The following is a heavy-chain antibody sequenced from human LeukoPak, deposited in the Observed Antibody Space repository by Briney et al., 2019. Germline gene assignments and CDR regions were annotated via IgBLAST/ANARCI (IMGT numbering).Heavy chain of an antibody. CDR2: VNGRGATT. CDR1: GFTFSDYA. V-gene: IGHV3-23*01. J-gene: IGHJ5*02. D-gene: IGHD6-19*01. CDR3: AKGSGSGWYGWFAP. Sequence: GGSLRLSCAASGFASGFTFSDYAVSWVRQAPGKGPEWVASVNGRGATTYYADSVRGRFTISRDNSKNTFFLQMNTLRAADTAVYYCAKGSGSGWYGWFAPWGQGTLVTVSS.